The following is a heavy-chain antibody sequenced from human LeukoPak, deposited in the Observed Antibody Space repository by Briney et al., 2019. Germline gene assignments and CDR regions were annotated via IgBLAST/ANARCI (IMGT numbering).Heavy chain of an antibody. CDR1: GFTFSIYW. CDR3: ARGRGVDRFDY. Sequence: PGGSLRLSCAASGFTFSIYWMHWVRQVPGKGLVWVSRINGDGSSTSYADSVKGRFTISRDNAKNSLYLQMNNLRAGDTAVYYCARGRGVDRFDYWGQGTLVTVSS. J-gene: IGHJ4*02. CDR2: INGDGSST. V-gene: IGHV3-74*01. D-gene: IGHD3-16*01.